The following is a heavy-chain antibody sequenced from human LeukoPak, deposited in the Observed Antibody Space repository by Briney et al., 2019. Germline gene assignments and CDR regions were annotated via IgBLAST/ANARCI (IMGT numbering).Heavy chain of an antibody. D-gene: IGHD1-26*01. Sequence: SETLSLTCTVSGGSISSYYWSWIRQPPGKGLEWIGYIYHSGSTNYNPSLKSRVTISVDTSKNQFSLKLSSVTAADTAVYYCARGAYSGSYYYFDYWGQGTLVTVSS. CDR2: IYHSGST. CDR1: GGSISSYY. CDR3: ARGAYSGSYYYFDY. J-gene: IGHJ4*02. V-gene: IGHV4-59*01.